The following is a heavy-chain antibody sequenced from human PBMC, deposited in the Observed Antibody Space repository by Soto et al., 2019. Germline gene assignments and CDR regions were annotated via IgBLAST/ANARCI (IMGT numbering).Heavy chain of an antibody. CDR1: GFTFSSYA. D-gene: IGHD2-15*01. Sequence: PGGSLRLSCAASGFTFSSYAMHWVRQAPGKGLEWVAVISYDGSNKYYADSVKGRFTISRDNSKNTLYLQMNSLRAEDTAVYYCARAVVVAANYYYYGMDVWGQGTTVTVSS. J-gene: IGHJ6*02. V-gene: IGHV3-30-3*01. CDR2: ISYDGSNK. CDR3: ARAVVVAANYYYYGMDV.